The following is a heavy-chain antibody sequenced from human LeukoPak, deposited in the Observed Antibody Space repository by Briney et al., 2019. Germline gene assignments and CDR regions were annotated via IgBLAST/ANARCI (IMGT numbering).Heavy chain of an antibody. Sequence: SETLSLTCTVSGGSISSYYWSWIRQPPGKGLEWIGYIYYSGSTNYNPSLKSRVTISVDTSKNQFSLKLSSVTAADTAMYYCARRSPRRLSVFSDVYFGYWGQGTLVTVSS. CDR1: GGSISSYY. V-gene: IGHV4-59*01. D-gene: IGHD1-14*01. CDR2: IYYSGST. CDR3: ARRSPRRLSVFSDVYFGY. J-gene: IGHJ4*02.